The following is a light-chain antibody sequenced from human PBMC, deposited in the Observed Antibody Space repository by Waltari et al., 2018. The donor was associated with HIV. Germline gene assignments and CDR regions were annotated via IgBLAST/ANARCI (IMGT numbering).Light chain of an antibody. V-gene: IGLV1-44*01. Sequence: QSVLTQPPSASGTPGQRVTISCSGSSSNIGSNTVSWYRQLPGTAPKLLMYNNNQRPSGVPDRLSVSKSGTSASLAISGLQAEDEANYYCAAWDDSLNGVVFGGGTKLTVL. CDR1: SSNIGSNT. CDR2: NNN. CDR3: AAWDDSLNGVV. J-gene: IGLJ2*01.